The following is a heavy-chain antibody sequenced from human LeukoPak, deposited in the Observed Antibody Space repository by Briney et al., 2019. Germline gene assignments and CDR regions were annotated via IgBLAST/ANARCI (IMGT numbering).Heavy chain of an antibody. Sequence: GGSLRLSCAASGFTFSSYGMHWGRQAPGKGLEWVAFIRYDGSNKYYADSVKGRFTISRDNSKNTLYLQMNSLRAEDTAVYYCAKERVYYDSSGYYYFDYWGQGTLVTVSS. V-gene: IGHV3-30*02. CDR1: GFTFSSYG. CDR2: IRYDGSNK. J-gene: IGHJ4*02. D-gene: IGHD3-22*01. CDR3: AKERVYYDSSGYYYFDY.